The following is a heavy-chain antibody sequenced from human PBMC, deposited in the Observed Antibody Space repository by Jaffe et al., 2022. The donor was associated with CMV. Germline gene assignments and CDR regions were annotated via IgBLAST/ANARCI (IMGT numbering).Heavy chain of an antibody. CDR1: GASISSITYY. Sequence: QLQLEESGPGLVKPSETLSLTCTASGASISSITYYWGWIRQPPGKGLEWIGHIYYSGSTYYNPSLKSRVLISVDTSRNQFSLRLSSVTASDTATYYCARLFLIGSRGDFDYWGQGTLVTVSS. J-gene: IGHJ4*02. CDR3: ARLFLIGSRGDFDY. CDR2: IYYSGST. D-gene: IGHD3-10*01. V-gene: IGHV4-39*01.